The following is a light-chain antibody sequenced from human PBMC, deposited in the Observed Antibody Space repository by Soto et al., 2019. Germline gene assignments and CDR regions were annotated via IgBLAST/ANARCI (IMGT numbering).Light chain of an antibody. CDR1: QSVSKY. Sequence: EIVLTQSPATLSLSPGERGTLSCRASQSVSKYLAWYQQKPGQAPRLLIHDASNRATGIPARFSGSGSGTDFTLTISSLEPEDFGVYYCQQRSSWPQITFGGGTKVEIK. J-gene: IGKJ4*01. CDR2: DAS. V-gene: IGKV3-11*01. CDR3: QQRSSWPQIT.